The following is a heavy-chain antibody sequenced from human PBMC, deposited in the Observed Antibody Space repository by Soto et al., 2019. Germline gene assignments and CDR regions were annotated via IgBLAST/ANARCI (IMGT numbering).Heavy chain of an antibody. CDR2: TYYRGNT. CDR1: DDSITGGGYF. J-gene: IGHJ4*02. CDR3: ARGGSGTYHV. Sequence: QVQLQESGPGLVKPSQTLTLTCTVSDDSITGGGYFWTWIRQLPGKGLEWLGSTYYRGNTFYNPYLTSRRSISIDQSQRRVSLRVTSLNAADTAIYFCARGGSGTYHVWGQGTLGIVYS. V-gene: IGHV4-31*02. D-gene: IGHD3-10*01.